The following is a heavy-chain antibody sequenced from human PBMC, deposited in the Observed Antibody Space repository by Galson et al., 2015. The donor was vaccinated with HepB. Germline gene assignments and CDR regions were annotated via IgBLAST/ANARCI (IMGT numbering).Heavy chain of an antibody. CDR1: GFTVSSNY. Sequence: SLRLSCAASGFTVSSNYMSWVRQAPGKGLEWVSVIYSGGSTYYADSVKGRFTISRDNSKNTLYLQMNNLRAEDTAVYYCARVSGGTTVVTPLVYWGQGTLVTVSS. CDR3: ARVSGGTTVVTPLVY. D-gene: IGHD4-23*01. J-gene: IGHJ4*02. V-gene: IGHV3-53*01. CDR2: IYSGGST.